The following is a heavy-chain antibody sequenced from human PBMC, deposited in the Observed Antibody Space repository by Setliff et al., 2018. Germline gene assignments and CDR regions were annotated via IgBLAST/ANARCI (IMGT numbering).Heavy chain of an antibody. CDR3: ARGRNVAARLLDS. CDR2: IHFSGTT. Sequence: SETLSLTCTVSDGSSSSHYWSWIRQPPGKGLEWIGYIHFSGTTNYNPSLKSRVTLSLDTSNNQFSLKVTSVTAADTGIYYCARGRNVAARLLDSWGQGARVTVSS. D-gene: IGHD6-6*01. CDR1: DGSSSSHY. V-gene: IGHV4-59*11. J-gene: IGHJ4*02.